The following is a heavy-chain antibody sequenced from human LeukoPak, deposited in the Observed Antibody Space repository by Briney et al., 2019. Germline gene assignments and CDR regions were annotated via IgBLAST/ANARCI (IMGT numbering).Heavy chain of an antibody. CDR3: VRGLYGY. Sequence: GGSLRLSCGASGFTFSTSWMIWVRQAPGKGLEWVANLNQDGGEKYYVDSVKGRFTISRDNGRNSLYLQMDSLRVEDTAVYYCVRGLYGYWGQGTLVTVSS. J-gene: IGHJ4*02. CDR2: LNQDGGEK. CDR1: GFTFSTSW. V-gene: IGHV3-7*03. D-gene: IGHD4-17*01.